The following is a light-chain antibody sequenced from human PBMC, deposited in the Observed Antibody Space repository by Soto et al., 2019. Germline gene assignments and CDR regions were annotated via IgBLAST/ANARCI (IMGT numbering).Light chain of an antibody. V-gene: IGLV2-11*01. J-gene: IGLJ1*01. CDR3: CSYEGSYTHNV. CDR2: EVS. CDR1: SSDVGGYNY. Sequence: QSALTQPRSVSGSPGQSVTISCTGTSSDVGGYNYVSWYQQHPGKAPKLMIYEVSKRPSGVPDLFYGSKSGNTASLTISGLQAEDEADYYCCSYEGSYTHNVFGAGTKLTVL.